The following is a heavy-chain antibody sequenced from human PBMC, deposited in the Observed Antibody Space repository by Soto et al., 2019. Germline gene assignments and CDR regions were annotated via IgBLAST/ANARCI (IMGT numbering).Heavy chain of an antibody. V-gene: IGHV4-31*03. D-gene: IGHD1-26*01. CDR1: GGSISSGGYY. Sequence: QVQLQESGPGLVKPSQTLSLTCTVSGGSISSGGYYWSWIRQHPGKGLEWIGYIYYSGSTYYNPSLKSRVTMSVDTSKNQFSLKLSSVTAADTAVYYCARAGGPWELLSHAFDIWGQGTMVTVSS. CDR3: ARAGGPWELLSHAFDI. J-gene: IGHJ3*02. CDR2: IYYSGST.